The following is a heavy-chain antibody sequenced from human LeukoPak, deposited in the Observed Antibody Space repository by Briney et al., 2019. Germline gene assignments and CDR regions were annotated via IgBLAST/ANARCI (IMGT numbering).Heavy chain of an antibody. CDR3: ARTSGWQWRDAFDI. CDR2: IIPIFGTA. V-gene: IGHV1-69*13. D-gene: IGHD6-19*01. Sequence: GASVKVSCKASGGTFSSYAISWVRQAPGQGLEWMGGIIPIFGTANYAQKFQGRVTITADESTSTAYMELSSLRSEDTAVYYCARTSGWQWRDAFDIWGQGTMVTVSS. CDR1: GGTFSSYA. J-gene: IGHJ3*02.